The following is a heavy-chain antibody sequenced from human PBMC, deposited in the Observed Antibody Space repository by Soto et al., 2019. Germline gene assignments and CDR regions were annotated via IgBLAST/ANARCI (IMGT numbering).Heavy chain of an antibody. D-gene: IGHD3-22*01. J-gene: IGHJ3*02. V-gene: IGHV4-59*01. CDR3: ARVTGDSSGYYSGTHGFDI. Sequence: SETLSLTCTVSGGSISSYYWSWIRQPPGKGLEWIGYIYYSGSTNYNPSLKSRVTISVDTSKNQFSLKLSSVTAADTAVYYCARVTGDSSGYYSGTHGFDIWGQGTMVTVSS. CDR2: IYYSGST. CDR1: GGSISSYY.